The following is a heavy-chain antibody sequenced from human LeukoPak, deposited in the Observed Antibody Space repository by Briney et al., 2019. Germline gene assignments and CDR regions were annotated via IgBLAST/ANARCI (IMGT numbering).Heavy chain of an antibody. CDR2: ISYSGST. D-gene: IGHD5-24*01. CDR1: RGSISSGNYY. Sequence: PSKTLSLTCTVSRGSISSGNYYWNWIRQPPGEGLEWIGYISYSGSTHYNAALKSRVTISVDTSKNQFSLKLTSVTAADTAVYYCARGGEGYNYATWGQGTLVTVSS. V-gene: IGHV4-30-4*01. CDR3: ARGGEGYNYAT. J-gene: IGHJ5*02.